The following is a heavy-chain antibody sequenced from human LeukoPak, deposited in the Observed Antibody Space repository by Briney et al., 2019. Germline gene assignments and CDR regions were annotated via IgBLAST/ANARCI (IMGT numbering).Heavy chain of an antibody. J-gene: IGHJ6*02. CDR2: INTNTGNP. CDR1: GGTFSSYA. D-gene: IGHD6-13*01. Sequence: ASVKVSCKASGGTFSSYAISWVRQAPGQGLEWMGWINTNTGNPTYAQGFTGRFVFSLDTSVSTAYLQISSLKAEDTAVYYCARDYSSSYLENYYYYGMDVWGQGTTVTVSS. CDR3: ARDYSSSYLENYYYYGMDV. V-gene: IGHV7-4-1*02.